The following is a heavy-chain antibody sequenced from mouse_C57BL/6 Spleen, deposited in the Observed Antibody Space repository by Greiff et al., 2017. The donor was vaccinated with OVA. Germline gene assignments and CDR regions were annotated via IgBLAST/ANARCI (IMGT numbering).Heavy chain of an antibody. J-gene: IGHJ4*01. CDR3: ARRIYYGNYRGYAMDY. D-gene: IGHD2-1*01. Sequence: QVQLQQPGAELVKPGASVKLSCKASGYNFTSYWMQWVKQRPGQGLEWNGEIDPSDSSTNYNQKFKGKATLTVDTSYSTAYRQLISLTSEDSAVYYCARRIYYGNYRGYAMDYWGQGTSVTVSS. CDR1: GYNFTSYW. CDR2: IDPSDSST. V-gene: IGHV1-50*01.